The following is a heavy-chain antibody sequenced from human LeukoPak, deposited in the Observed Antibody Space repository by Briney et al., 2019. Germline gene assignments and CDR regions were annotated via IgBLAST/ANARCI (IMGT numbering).Heavy chain of an antibody. V-gene: IGHV3-23*01. Sequence: GGSLRLSCAASGFTFSSYAMSGVRQAPGKGLEWVSSISGNGGSTYYADSVKGRFTISRDSSKNTVYLQMNSLSDEDTAVYYCAKDYYYDTTGHYSRWRSGLNDAFDIWGQGTLVTVSS. CDR3: AKDYYYDTTGHYSRWRSGLNDAFDI. D-gene: IGHD3-22*01. J-gene: IGHJ3*02. CDR2: ISGNGGST. CDR1: GFTFSSYA.